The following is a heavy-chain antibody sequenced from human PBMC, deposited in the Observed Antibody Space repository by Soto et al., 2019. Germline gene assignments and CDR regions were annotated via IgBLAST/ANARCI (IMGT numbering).Heavy chain of an antibody. V-gene: IGHV3-23*01. CDR1: GLTFSSNA. J-gene: IGHJ3*02. D-gene: IGHD7-27*01. CDR3: GKGTWGAFDI. Sequence: EVQLLESGGGLVQPGGSLRLSCVASGLTFSSNAMSWVRQAPGKGLEWVSHITSGSGGGTYYADSVKGRFTISRDNAQNTLYLQLNSLRVEDTAVYYCGKGTWGAFDIWGHGPLVTVSS. CDR2: ITSGSGGGT.